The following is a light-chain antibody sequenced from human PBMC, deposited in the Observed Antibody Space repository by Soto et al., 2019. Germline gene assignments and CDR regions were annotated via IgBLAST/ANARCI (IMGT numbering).Light chain of an antibody. CDR1: QSVSSSY. V-gene: IGKV3-20*01. J-gene: IGKJ4*01. Sequence: EIVLTQSPGTLSLSPGERATLSCRASQSVSSSYLAWYQQKPGQAPRLLIYGASSRATGIPDRVSGRGSGTDFILTISILEPEDFSVYYCQHYGRAPAFGGGNNVEIK. CDR2: GAS. CDR3: QHYGRAPA.